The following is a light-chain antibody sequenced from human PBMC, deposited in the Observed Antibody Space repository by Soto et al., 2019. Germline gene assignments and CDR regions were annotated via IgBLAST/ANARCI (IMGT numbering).Light chain of an antibody. V-gene: IGLV2-14*01. CDR1: SSDVGGHNS. Sequence: QSALTQPASVSGSPGQSITISCTGTSSDVGGHNSVAWYQHNPGKAPKLMIYDVSNRPSGVSSRFSGSKSANTASLTISGLQAEDEGDYYCCSYTTTTAFYVFGTGTKVTVL. CDR2: DVS. J-gene: IGLJ1*01. CDR3: CSYTTTTAFYV.